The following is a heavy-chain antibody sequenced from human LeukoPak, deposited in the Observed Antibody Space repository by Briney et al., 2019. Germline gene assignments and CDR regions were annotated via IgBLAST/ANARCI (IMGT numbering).Heavy chain of an antibody. CDR3: ASLCCGVPAANHDEGCYWFDP. Sequence: ASVKVSCKASGYTFTSYGISWVRQAPGQGLEWMGWISAYNGNINYAQKLQGRVTMTTDTSTSTAYMELRSLRSDDTAVYYCASLCCGVPAANHDEGCYWFDPWGQGTLVTVSS. D-gene: IGHD2-2*01. CDR1: GYTFTSYG. CDR2: ISAYNGNI. V-gene: IGHV1-18*01. J-gene: IGHJ5*02.